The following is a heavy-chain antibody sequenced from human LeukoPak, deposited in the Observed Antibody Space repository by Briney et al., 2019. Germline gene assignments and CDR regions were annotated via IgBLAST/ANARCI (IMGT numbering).Heavy chain of an antibody. D-gene: IGHD3-9*01. CDR3: ARHGRESRYFDWLLYYIDH. CDR2: IHYSGNT. CDR1: GASISAYS. V-gene: IGHV4-59*08. Sequence: SETLSLTCTVSGASISAYSWSWIRQPPGKGLEWIVCIHYSGNTHCNTSLESRVTLSVDTSKNQFSLKLSSVTAADTAVYYCARHGRESRYFDWLLYYIDHWGQGALVTVSS. J-gene: IGHJ4*02.